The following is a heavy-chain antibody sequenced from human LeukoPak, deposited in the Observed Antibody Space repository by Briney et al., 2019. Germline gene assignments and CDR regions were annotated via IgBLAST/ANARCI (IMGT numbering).Heavy chain of an antibody. J-gene: IGHJ3*02. Sequence: GGSLRLSCAASGFTFSSYWMHWVRQAPGKGLVWISLINSDGSSTIYADSVKGRFTISRDNAKNTLYLQMKSLRAEDTAVYYCARGLTIFGVVNDAFDIWGQGTMVTVSS. D-gene: IGHD3-3*01. CDR1: GFTFSSYW. CDR3: ARGLTIFGVVNDAFDI. V-gene: IGHV3-74*01. CDR2: INSDGSST.